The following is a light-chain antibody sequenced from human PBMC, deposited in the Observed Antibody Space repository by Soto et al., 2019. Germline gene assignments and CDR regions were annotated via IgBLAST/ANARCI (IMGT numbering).Light chain of an antibody. CDR2: VNSDGSH. Sequence: QLVLTQSPSASASLGASVKLTCTLSSGHSSYAIAWHQQQPEKGPRYLMKVNSDGSHSKGDGIPDRFSGSTSGAERHLTISSLQSEDGADYYCQTWGTGIHVVFGGGTKLTVL. J-gene: IGLJ2*01. V-gene: IGLV4-69*01. CDR3: QTWGTGIHVV. CDR1: SGHSSYA.